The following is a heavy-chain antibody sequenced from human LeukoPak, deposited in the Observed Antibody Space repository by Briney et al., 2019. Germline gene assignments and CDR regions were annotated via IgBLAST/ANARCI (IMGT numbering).Heavy chain of an antibody. CDR2: ISFGDGSDK. CDR1: GFIFSNYG. Sequence: GGSLRLSCAASGFIFSNYGMHWVRQAPGKGLEWLAVISFGDGSDKNYADSVKGRFIISRDNSQNTLSLQMNTLRAEDTAVYYCAKSPYYDFWPFDYWGQGAPVTVSS. V-gene: IGHV3-33*06. D-gene: IGHD3-3*01. CDR3: AKSPYYDFWPFDY. J-gene: IGHJ4*02.